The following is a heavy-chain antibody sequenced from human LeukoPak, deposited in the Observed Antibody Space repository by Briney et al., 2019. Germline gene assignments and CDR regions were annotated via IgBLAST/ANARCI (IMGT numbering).Heavy chain of an antibody. D-gene: IGHD2-8*01. CDR3: ARGIVVMLYALCPWFDA. J-gene: IGHJ5*02. CDR2: IYYSGST. CDR1: GGSISSSSYY. V-gene: IGHV4-39*01. Sequence: SETLSLTCTLSGGSISSSSYYWGWIPQPPGKGLEGIGSIYYSGSTYYNPSLKSRVTITVDTSKNQLSLKLSSVTAADTAVYYCARGIVVMLYALCPWFDAWGQGTLVTVSS.